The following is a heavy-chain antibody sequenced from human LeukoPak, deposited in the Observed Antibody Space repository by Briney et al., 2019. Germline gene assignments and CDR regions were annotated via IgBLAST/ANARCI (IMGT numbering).Heavy chain of an antibody. D-gene: IGHD5-24*01. CDR2: VKTSAGDT. CDR1: GFMFSNYA. V-gene: IGHV3-23*01. Sequence: GGSLRLSCAASGFMFSNYAMSWVRQAPGRGLEWVSAVKTSAGDTYYADSVKGRFTISRDNSKSTVYLQMNSLRAEDTALYYCAKGQMATILGFDSWGQGALVTVSS. CDR3: AKGQMATILGFDS. J-gene: IGHJ4*02.